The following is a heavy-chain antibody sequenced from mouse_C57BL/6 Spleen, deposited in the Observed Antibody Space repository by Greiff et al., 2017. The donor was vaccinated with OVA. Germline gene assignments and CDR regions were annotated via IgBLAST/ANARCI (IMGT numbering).Heavy chain of an antibody. V-gene: IGHV1-69*01. J-gene: IGHJ4*01. D-gene: IGHD2-5*01. CDR1: GYTFTSYW. Sequence: QVQLQQPGAELVMPGASVKLSCKASGYTFTSYWMHWVKQRPGPGLEWIGEIDPSDSYTNYNQKFKGKSTLTVDKSSSTAYMQLSSLTSEDSAVYYCARSYYSNSYYYAMDYWGQGTSVTVSS. CDR2: IDPSDSYT. CDR3: ARSYYSNSYYYAMDY.